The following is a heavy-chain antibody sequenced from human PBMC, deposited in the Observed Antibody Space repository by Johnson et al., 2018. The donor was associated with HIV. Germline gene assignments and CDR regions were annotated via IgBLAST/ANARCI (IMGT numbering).Heavy chain of an antibody. CDR3: AKVGGTTILRDAFDI. CDR1: GFTFSSYG. J-gene: IGHJ3*02. D-gene: IGHD1-1*01. CDR2: IRYDGSNK. V-gene: IGHV3-30*02. Sequence: QVQLVESGGGVVQPGGSLRLSCAASGFTFSSYGMHWVRQAPGKGLEWVAFIRYDGSNKYYADSVKGRVTISRDNSKNTLYLQMNSLRAEDTAVYYCAKVGGTTILRDAFDIWGQGTMVTVSS.